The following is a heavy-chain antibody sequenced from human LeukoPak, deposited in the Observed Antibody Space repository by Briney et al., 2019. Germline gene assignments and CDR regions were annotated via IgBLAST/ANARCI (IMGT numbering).Heavy chain of an antibody. CDR1: GYSISSGYY. J-gene: IGHJ4*02. CDR3: ARTGYAAAAPPDY. Sequence: WETLSLTCTVSGYSISSGYYGGGSRQPPGKGLGGIGIIYDGGSTYYNPSLKSRVTISVDKSKNHLYRKLSCVTAADTAVYYCARTGYAAAAPPDYWGQGGLVTVS. V-gene: IGHV4-38-2*02. D-gene: IGHD6-6*01. CDR2: IYDGGST.